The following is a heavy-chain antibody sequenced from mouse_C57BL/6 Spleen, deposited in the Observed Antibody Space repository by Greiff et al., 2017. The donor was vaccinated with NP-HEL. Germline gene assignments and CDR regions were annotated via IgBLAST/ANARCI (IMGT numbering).Heavy chain of an antibody. V-gene: IGHV1-82*01. J-gene: IGHJ3*01. CDR3: ASGDYAAWFAY. Sequence: VQLQQSGPELVKPGASVKISCKASGYAFSSSWMNWVKQRPGKGLEWIGRIYPGDGDTNYNGKFKGKATLTADKSSSTAYMQLSSLTSEDSAVYFCASGDYAAWFAYRGQGTLVTVSA. CDR2: IYPGDGDT. CDR1: GYAFSSSW. D-gene: IGHD2-4*01.